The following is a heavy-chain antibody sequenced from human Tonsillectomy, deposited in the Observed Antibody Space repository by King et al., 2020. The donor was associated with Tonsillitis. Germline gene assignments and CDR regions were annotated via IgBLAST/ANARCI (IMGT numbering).Heavy chain of an antibody. D-gene: IGHD6-25*01. J-gene: IGHJ4*02. V-gene: IGHV3-15*07. CDR2: IKNKFNAGTT. Sequence: VQLVESGGGLVNPGGSLRLSCAASGFTFSSAWMNWVRQAPGKGLEWVGRIKNKFNAGTTDYAVSVKGRFTISRDDSKNTLYLQMNSLKTEDTAVYYCTTGFSAAQNDGYWGQGTLVTVSS. CDR3: TTGFSAAQNDGY. CDR1: GFTFSSAW.